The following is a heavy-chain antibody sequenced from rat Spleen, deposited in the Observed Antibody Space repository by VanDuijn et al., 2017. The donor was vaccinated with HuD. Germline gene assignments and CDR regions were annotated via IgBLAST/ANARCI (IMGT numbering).Heavy chain of an antibody. V-gene: IGHV5S23*01. CDR3: ARTTYDYFDY. J-gene: IGHJ2*01. Sequence: EVQLVESDGGLVQPGRSLKLSCAASGFTFSVYDMAWVRQAPTKGLEWVASISTGGGNTYYRDSVKGRFTISRDNAKSTLYLQMNSLRSEDTAAYYCARTTYDYFDYWGQGVMVTVSS. CDR1: GFTFSVYD. CDR2: ISTGGGNT. D-gene: IGHD2-1*01.